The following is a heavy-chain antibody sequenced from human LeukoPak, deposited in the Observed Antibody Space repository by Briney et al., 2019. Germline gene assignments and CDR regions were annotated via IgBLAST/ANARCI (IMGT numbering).Heavy chain of an antibody. J-gene: IGHJ4*02. CDR2: FSDSRSTI. Sequence: PGGSLRLSCAASGFTFSTSGMNWVRQAPGKGLEWVSYFSDSRSTIYYADSVRGRFTISRDNAQNSLYLQMNSLRAEDTAFYYCVRRHGSAWFYFESWGQGTLVTVSS. D-gene: IGHD6-19*01. CDR3: VRRHGSAWFYFES. CDR1: GFTFSTSG. V-gene: IGHV3-48*01.